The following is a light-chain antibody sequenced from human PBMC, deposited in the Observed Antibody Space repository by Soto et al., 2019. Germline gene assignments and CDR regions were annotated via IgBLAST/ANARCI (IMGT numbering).Light chain of an antibody. J-gene: IGLJ2*01. V-gene: IGLV2-8*01. CDR3: SSYAGSNNKV. CDR1: SSDVGGYNY. CDR2: EVS. Sequence: QSALTQPPSASGSPGQSVTISCTGTSSDVGGYNYVSWYQQPPGKAPKLMIYEVSKRPSGVPDRFSGSRSGNTASLTVSGLQAEDEADYYCSSYAGSNNKVFGGGTQLTVL.